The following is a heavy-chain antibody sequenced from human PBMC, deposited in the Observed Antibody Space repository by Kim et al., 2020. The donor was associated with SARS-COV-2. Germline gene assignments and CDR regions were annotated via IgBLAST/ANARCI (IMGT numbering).Heavy chain of an antibody. Sequence: YADSVKERFTISRDNARSSLYLQMHSLRAEDTAVYYCARGTIFGATYIDSWGQGTLVTVSS. V-gene: IGHV3-11*05. CDR3: ARGTIFGATYIDS. J-gene: IGHJ4*02. D-gene: IGHD3-3*01.